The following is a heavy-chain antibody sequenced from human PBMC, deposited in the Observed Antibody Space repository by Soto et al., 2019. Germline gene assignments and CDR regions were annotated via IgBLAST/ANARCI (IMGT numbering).Heavy chain of an antibody. J-gene: IGHJ4*02. CDR3: ARNDKSGLDY. V-gene: IGHV1-46*01. Sequence: QVPLVQSGAEVKKPGASVKVSCKASGYTFINYYMHWVRQAPGQGLEWMGMINPTGGSTSYAKKFQGRVSMTRDTSTSTVYMALSSMRSEDTAVYYCARNDKSGLDYWGQGTLVTVSS. CDR2: INPTGGST. D-gene: IGHD1-1*01. CDR1: GYTFINYY.